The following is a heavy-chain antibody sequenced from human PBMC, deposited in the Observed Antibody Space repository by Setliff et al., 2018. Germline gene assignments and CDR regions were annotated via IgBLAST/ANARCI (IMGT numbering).Heavy chain of an antibody. J-gene: IGHJ4*02. V-gene: IGHV3-49*04. Sequence: GGSLRLSCARSGFPFNTYWMTWVRQAQGKGLEWVGFIRGQAYGGTTEYAASVKCRFTISRDDSKSIAYLQMNSLKAEDTAVYYCTRWAGDYWIAYFDYWGQGTLVTVSS. CDR3: TRWAGDYWIAYFDY. CDR1: GFPFNTYW. CDR2: IRGQAYGGTT. D-gene: IGHD4-17*01.